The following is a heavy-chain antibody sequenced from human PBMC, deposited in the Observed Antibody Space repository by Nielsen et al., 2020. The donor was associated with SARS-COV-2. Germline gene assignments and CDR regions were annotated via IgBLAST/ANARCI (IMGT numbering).Heavy chain of an antibody. V-gene: IGHV3-33*01. Sequence: GESLKISCAASGFTFSSYGMHWVRQAPGKGLEWVAVIWYDGSNKYYADSVKGRFTISRDNSKNTLYLQMNSLRAEDTAVYYCARGTVPAAILYYWGQGTLVTVSS. CDR3: ARGTVPAAILYY. CDR1: GFTFSSYG. CDR2: IWYDGSNK. J-gene: IGHJ4*02. D-gene: IGHD2-2*01.